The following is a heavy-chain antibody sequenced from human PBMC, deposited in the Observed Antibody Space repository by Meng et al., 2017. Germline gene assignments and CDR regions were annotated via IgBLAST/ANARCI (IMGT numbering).Heavy chain of an antibody. J-gene: IGHJ4*02. V-gene: IGHV4-30-4*01. CDR2: IYYSGST. D-gene: IGHD3-22*01. CDR3: ARGPLITMIEV. Sequence: QVQLQESRPGLVKPSQTLSLTCTVSGGSISSGDYYWSWIRQPPGKGLEWIGYIYYSGSTYYNPSLKSRLTISVDTSKKQFSLKLTSVTAADTAVYYCARGPLITMIEVWGQGTLVTVSS. CDR1: GGSISSGDYY.